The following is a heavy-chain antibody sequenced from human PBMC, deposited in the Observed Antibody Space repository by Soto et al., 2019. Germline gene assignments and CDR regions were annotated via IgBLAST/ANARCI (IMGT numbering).Heavy chain of an antibody. CDR2: ISYDGSNK. Sequence: QVQVVESGGGVVQPGRSLRLSCAASGFTFSRYAIHWVRQAPGKGLEWVAVISYDGSNKYYADSVKGRFTISRDNSKNTLYLQMNSLRAEDTAVYYCARDVESGSSQYYYYYYGMDVWGQGTTVTVSS. CDR3: ARDVESGSSQYYYYYYGMDV. J-gene: IGHJ6*02. CDR1: GFTFSRYA. D-gene: IGHD1-26*01. V-gene: IGHV3-30-3*01.